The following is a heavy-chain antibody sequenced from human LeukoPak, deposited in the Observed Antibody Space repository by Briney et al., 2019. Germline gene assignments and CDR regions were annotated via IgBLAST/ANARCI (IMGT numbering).Heavy chain of an antibody. CDR1: GFTFSSYG. CDR3: AKEWIRGVINY. Sequence: PGRSLRLSCAASGFTFSSYGMHWVRQAPGKGLEWVAVIWSDGSSKHYADSVKGRFTISRDNSKNTLYLQMNSLRAEDTAVYYCAKEWIRGVINYWGQGTPVTVSS. CDR2: IWSDGSSK. V-gene: IGHV3-33*06. D-gene: IGHD3-10*01. J-gene: IGHJ4*02.